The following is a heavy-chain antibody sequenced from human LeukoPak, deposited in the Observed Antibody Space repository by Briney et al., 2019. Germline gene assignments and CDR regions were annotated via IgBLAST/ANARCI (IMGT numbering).Heavy chain of an antibody. Sequence: GASVKVSCKASGYTFTGYYMHWVRQAPGQGLEWMGWINPNSGGTNYAQKFQGRVTITAEEYTSTAYMALSSLRSEDTAVYYCASAGYCSGGSCYYYYMDVWGKGSTVTVS. CDR3: ASAGYCSGGSCYYYYMDV. D-gene: IGHD2-15*01. CDR1: GYTFTGYY. CDR2: INPNSGGT. J-gene: IGHJ6*03. V-gene: IGHV1-2*02.